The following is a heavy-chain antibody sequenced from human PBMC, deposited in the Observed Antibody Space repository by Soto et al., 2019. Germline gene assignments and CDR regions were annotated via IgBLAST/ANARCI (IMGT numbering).Heavy chain of an antibody. Sequence: EVQLLESGGGLVQPGGSLRLSCAASGFTFSSYAMSWVRQAPGKGLEWVSVVSGSGGVTYYADSVKGRFTISRDNSKNTLYRQMNSLRAEDTALYYCAKLGYCSSTSCFRDYWGQGTLVTVSS. CDR1: GFTFSSYA. D-gene: IGHD2-2*01. V-gene: IGHV3-23*01. CDR2: VSGSGGVT. J-gene: IGHJ4*02. CDR3: AKLGYCSSTSCFRDY.